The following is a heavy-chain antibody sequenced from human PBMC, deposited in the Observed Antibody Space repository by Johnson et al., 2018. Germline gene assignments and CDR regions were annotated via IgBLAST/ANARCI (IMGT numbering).Heavy chain of an antibody. V-gene: IGHV3-23*04. D-gene: IGHD6-13*01. Sequence: VQLVESGGGVVQPGRSLRLSCAASGFTFSSYGMHWIRQAPGKGLEWVSDINGSGGTTHYADSVKGRFTISRDNSKNTRYLQMNSVRDEDTAVYYWARGIAAAGRGVGGYYYYYYYMDVWGKGTTVTVSS. CDR2: INGSGGTT. CDR1: GFTFSSYG. J-gene: IGHJ6*03. CDR3: ARGIAAAGRGVGGYYYYYYYMDV.